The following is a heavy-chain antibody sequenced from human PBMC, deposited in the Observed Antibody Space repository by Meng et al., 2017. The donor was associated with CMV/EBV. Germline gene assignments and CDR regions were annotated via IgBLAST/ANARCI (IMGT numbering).Heavy chain of an antibody. CDR1: GFSFSSPW. V-gene: IGHV3-15*07. D-gene: IGHD4-17*01. Sequence: SFSGSGFSFSSPWMNWVRQAPGKGLEWVGRIKNKVRGATTDYAAPVKGRFTISRDDSKNMLYLQMDSLKTEDTAVYYCTTEDYGLVDWGQGTLVTVSS. CDR2: IKNKVRGATT. J-gene: IGHJ4*02. CDR3: TTEDYGLVD.